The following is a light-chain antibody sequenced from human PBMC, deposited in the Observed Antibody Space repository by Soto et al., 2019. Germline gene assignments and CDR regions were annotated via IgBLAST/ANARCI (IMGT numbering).Light chain of an antibody. Sequence: DIQMTQSPSTLSASVGDRVTITCRASQSISSWLAWYQQKPGKAPKLLIYDASSLESGVPSRFSGSGSGTEFTLTISSLQPDDFATYYRQQYNSYFGGGTKVEIK. CDR3: QQYNSY. V-gene: IGKV1-5*01. CDR1: QSISSW. CDR2: DAS. J-gene: IGKJ4*01.